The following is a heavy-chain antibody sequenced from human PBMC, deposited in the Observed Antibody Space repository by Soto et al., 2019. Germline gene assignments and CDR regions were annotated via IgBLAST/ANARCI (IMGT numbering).Heavy chain of an antibody. CDR1: GGSINSYY. CDR3: ARYPLHCSGGNCYNFYYGLDV. J-gene: IGHJ6*02. V-gene: IGHV4-59*01. D-gene: IGHD2-15*01. Sequence: SETLSLTCTVSGGSINSYYWSWIRQPPGKGLEWIGYIYYSGSVNYNPSLKSRVTISVDTSKNQFSLKLRSVTAADTAMYYCARYPLHCSGGNCYNFYYGLDVWGQGTTVTVSS. CDR2: IYYSGSV.